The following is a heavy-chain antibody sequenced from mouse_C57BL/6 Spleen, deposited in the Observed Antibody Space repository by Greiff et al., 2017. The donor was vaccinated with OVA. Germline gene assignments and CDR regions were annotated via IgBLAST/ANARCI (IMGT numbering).Heavy chain of an antibody. J-gene: IGHJ4*01. Sequence: VKLQESDAELVKPGASVKISCKVSGYTFTDHTIHWMKQRPEQGLEWIGYIYPRDGSTKYNEKFKGKATLTADKSSSTAYMQLNSLTSEDSAVYFCARFDYAYYYAMDYWGQGTSVTVSS. CDR1: GYTFTDHT. D-gene: IGHD2-4*01. CDR3: ARFDYAYYYAMDY. V-gene: IGHV1-78*01. CDR2: IYPRDGST.